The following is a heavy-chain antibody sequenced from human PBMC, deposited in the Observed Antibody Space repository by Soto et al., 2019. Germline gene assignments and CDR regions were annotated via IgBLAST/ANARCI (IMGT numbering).Heavy chain of an antibody. V-gene: IGHV3-33*01. CDR3: ARDRAPKSYYYYYGMDV. Sequence: VGSLRLSCAASGFTFSSYGMHWVRQAPGKGLEWVAVIWYDGSNKYYADSVKGRFTISRDNSKNTLYLQMNSLRAEDTAVYYCARDRAPKSYYYYYGMDVWGQGTTVTVSS. J-gene: IGHJ6*02. CDR2: IWYDGSNK. CDR1: GFTFSSYG.